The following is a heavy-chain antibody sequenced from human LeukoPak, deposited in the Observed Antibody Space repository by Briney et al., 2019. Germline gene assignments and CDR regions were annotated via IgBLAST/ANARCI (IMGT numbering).Heavy chain of an antibody. J-gene: IGHJ4*02. V-gene: IGHV1-18*01. CDR3: ARRHYYDSSGYYYEDY. CDR2: ISAYNGNT. CDR1: GYTFTSYG. D-gene: IGHD3-22*01. Sequence: ASVKVSCKASGYTFTSYGISWVRQAPGQGLEWLGWISAYNGNTNYAQKLQGRVTMTTDTSTSTAYMELRRLRSDDTAVYYCARRHYYDSSGYYYEDYWGQGTLVTVSS.